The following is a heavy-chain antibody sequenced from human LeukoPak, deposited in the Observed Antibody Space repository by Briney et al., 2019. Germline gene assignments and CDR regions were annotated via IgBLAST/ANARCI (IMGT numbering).Heavy chain of an antibody. CDR3: AREGSMSGMDV. CDR2: IKQDGSEE. D-gene: IGHD2/OR15-2a*01. CDR1: GFTFSSYW. Sequence: TGGSLRLSCAGPGFTFSSYWMSWVRQAPGKGLEWVANIKQDGSEEYHVDSVKGRFTISRDNGKNSLYLQMNSLRAEDTAVYYCAREGSMSGMDVWGQGTTVTVSS. J-gene: IGHJ6*02. V-gene: IGHV3-7*01.